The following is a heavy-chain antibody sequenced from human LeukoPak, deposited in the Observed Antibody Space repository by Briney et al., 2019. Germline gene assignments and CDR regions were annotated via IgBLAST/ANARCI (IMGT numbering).Heavy chain of an antibody. CDR1: GYSISSGYY. CDR3: ARVPPYASGWSKGVFDY. D-gene: IGHD6-19*01. V-gene: IGHV4-38-2*02. Sequence: PSETLSLTCTVSGYSISSGYYWGWIRQPPGKGLEWIGSIYHSGSTYYNPSLKSRVTISVDTSKNQFSLKLTSVTAADTAVYYCARVPPYASGWSKGVFDYWGQGILVTVSS. J-gene: IGHJ4*02. CDR2: IYHSGST.